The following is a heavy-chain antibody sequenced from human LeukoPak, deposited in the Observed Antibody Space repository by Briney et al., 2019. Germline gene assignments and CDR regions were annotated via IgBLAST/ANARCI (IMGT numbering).Heavy chain of an antibody. CDR3: ARETGTTVYRFDCFDP. CDR1: GGSISSYY. J-gene: IGHJ5*02. CDR2: FYPGGST. Sequence: TSETLSLTCTVSGGSISSYYWSWIRQPAGKGLEWIGRFYPGGSTNYNPSLKSRAPMSVDTSKNQFSLKLSSVTAADTAVYYCARETGTTVYRFDCFDPWGQGTLVTVSS. V-gene: IGHV4-4*07. D-gene: IGHD4-17*01.